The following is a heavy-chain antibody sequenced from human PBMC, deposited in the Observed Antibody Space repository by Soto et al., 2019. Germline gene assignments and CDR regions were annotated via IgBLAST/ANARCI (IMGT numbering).Heavy chain of an antibody. CDR1: GASIRSYH. V-gene: IGHV4-4*07. Sequence: QVQLQESGPGLVKPSETLSLTCAVSGASIRSYHWSWIRQPAGKGLEWIGRMQHTGNTNYNPSLKTRGTMSVATSKNQISLQMTSVTAADTAVYFCANDVSARRWFDPWGPGILVIVSS. CDR2: MQHTGNT. CDR3: ANDVSARRWFDP. D-gene: IGHD3-16*01. J-gene: IGHJ5*02.